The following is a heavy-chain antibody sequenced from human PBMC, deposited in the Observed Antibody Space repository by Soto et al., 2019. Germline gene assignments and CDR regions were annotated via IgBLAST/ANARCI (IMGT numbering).Heavy chain of an antibody. D-gene: IGHD3-22*01. J-gene: IGHJ4*02. Sequence: SETLSLTFAVSGDSISSGGYSWNWIRQPPGKGLEWIGYIYHSGGTDYNPSLKSRVTITVDSSNNQFSLKLNSVTAADTAVYYCARDSRSGYYLEYWGQGTLVTVS. CDR1: GDSISSGGYS. CDR3: ARDSRSGYYLEY. V-gene: IGHV4-30-2*01. CDR2: IYHSGGT.